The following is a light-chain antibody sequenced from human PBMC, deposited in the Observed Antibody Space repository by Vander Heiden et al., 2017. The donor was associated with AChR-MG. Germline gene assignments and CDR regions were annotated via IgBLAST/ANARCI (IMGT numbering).Light chain of an antibody. V-gene: IGKV1-33*01. J-gene: IGKJ4*01. Sequence: DIQMTQSPSSLSASVADRVPITCQASQDISNDLNWYQKKPGKAPKLLIYDASILEPGVPSRFSGNGSQTHFTLTISSLQPEDISTYYCQQHDVLPLTFGGGTRVDIK. CDR2: DAS. CDR3: QQHDVLPLT. CDR1: QDISND.